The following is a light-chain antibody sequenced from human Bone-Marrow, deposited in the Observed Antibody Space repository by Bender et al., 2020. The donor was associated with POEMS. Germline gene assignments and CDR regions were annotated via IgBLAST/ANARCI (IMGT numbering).Light chain of an antibody. Sequence: QSVLTQPPSASGTPGQRVTISCSGSSSNIGTNPVNWYQQLPGTAPKLLIYINNQRPSGVPDRFSGSKSGTSASLAISGLQSEDGADNYCAAWEDSLNGWVFGGGTKLTVL. CDR2: INN. CDR3: AAWEDSLNGWV. V-gene: IGLV1-44*01. J-gene: IGLJ3*02. CDR1: SSNIGTNP.